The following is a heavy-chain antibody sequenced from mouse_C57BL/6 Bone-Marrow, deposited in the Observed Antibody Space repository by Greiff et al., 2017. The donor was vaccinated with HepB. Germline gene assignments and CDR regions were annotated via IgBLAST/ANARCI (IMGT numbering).Heavy chain of an antibody. V-gene: IGHV5-6*01. CDR1: GFTFSSHG. Sequence: DVQLQESGGDLVKPGGSLKLSCAASGFTFSSHGMSWVRQTPDKRLEWVATISSGGSYTYYPDSVKGRFTISRDNAKNTLYLQMSSLKSEDTAMYYCARLYYGYDGSYYFDYWGQGTTLTVSS. J-gene: IGHJ2*01. D-gene: IGHD2-2*01. CDR3: ARLYYGYDGSYYFDY. CDR2: ISSGGSYT.